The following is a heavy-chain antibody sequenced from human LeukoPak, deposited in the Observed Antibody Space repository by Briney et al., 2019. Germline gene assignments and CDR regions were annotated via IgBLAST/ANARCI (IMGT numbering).Heavy chain of an antibody. CDR3: AKISSASTYYYSYYTDV. D-gene: IGHD6-13*01. CDR1: GFTFSTYG. V-gene: IGHV3-30*02. Sequence: GGSLRLSCAASGFTFSTYGMHWVRQAPGKGLEWLAFIRYDRSKKYYADSLKGRFTISRDNSKNTLYLQMNSLRVEDTGVYFCAKISSASTYYYSYYTDVWGKGTTVTISS. J-gene: IGHJ6*03. CDR2: IRYDRSKK.